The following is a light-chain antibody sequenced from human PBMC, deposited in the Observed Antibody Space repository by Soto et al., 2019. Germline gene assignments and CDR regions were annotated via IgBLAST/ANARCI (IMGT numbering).Light chain of an antibody. J-gene: IGLJ1*01. CDR2: RDV. V-gene: IGLV1-47*01. CDR1: SSNIGSNY. CDR3: ASWDDSLSGSYV. Sequence: QSVLTQPPSASGTPGQRVTISCSGSSSNIGSNYVYWYQQLPGTAPKLPMYRDVKRPSGVPDRFSGSKSGTSASLAISGLRSEDEADYYCASWDDSLSGSYVFGTGTKLTVL.